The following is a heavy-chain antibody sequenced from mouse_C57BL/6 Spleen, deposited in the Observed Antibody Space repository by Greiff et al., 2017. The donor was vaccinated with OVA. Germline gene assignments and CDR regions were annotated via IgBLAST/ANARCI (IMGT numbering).Heavy chain of an antibody. Sequence: EVKLVESGPGLVKPSQSLSLTCSVTGYSITSGYYWNWIRQFPGNKLEWMGYISYDGSNNYNPSLKNRISITRDTSKNQFFLKLNSVTTEDTATYYCARGDYSNYPWYFDVWGTGTTVTVSS. J-gene: IGHJ1*03. CDR2: ISYDGSN. D-gene: IGHD2-5*01. CDR1: GYSITSGYY. V-gene: IGHV3-6*01. CDR3: ARGDYSNYPWYFDV.